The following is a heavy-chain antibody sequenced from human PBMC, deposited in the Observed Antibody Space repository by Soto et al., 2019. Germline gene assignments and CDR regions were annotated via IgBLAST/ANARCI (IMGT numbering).Heavy chain of an antibody. Sequence: EVQLVESGGGLVKPGGSLRLSCEASGFTFSRYRMNWVRQTPGKGLEWVSSLSGSSSYIYYADSVKGRFTISRDNAKNSLYLQMSSLRAEDTAVYYCAGSEKYCISDSCYNYGMDVWGQGTTVTVSS. CDR3: AGSEKYCISDSCYNYGMDV. V-gene: IGHV3-21*01. D-gene: IGHD2-2*01. CDR1: GFTFSRYR. CDR2: LSGSSSYI. J-gene: IGHJ6*02.